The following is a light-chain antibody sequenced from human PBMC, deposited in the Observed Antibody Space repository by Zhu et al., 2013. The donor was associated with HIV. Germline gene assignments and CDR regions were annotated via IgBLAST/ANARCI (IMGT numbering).Light chain of an antibody. CDR2: SNN. CDR3: ASWDDSLSGYV. V-gene: IGLV1-44*01. Sequence: QSVLTQPPSASGTPGQRVTISCSGSSSNIGTNTVNWYQQLPGTAPKVLIYSNNQRPSGVPDRFSGSKSGTLASLAISGLQSEDEADYYCASWDDSLSGYVFGIGTKVTVL. J-gene: IGLJ1*01. CDR1: SSNIGTNT.